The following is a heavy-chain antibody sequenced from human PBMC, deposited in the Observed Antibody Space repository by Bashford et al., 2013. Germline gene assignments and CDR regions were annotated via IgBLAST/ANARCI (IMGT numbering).Heavy chain of an antibody. J-gene: IGHJ6*01. Sequence: WIRQPPGKGLEWVSYISSSSSSIYYADSVKGRFTISRDNAKNSLYLQMNSLRAEDTAVYYCARGPXPRYRQRGNGMDVVGAKGTMVTVSS. D-gene: IGHD2-2*02. CDR2: ISSSSSSI. V-gene: IGHV3-48*01. CDR3: ARGPXPRYRQRGNGMDV.